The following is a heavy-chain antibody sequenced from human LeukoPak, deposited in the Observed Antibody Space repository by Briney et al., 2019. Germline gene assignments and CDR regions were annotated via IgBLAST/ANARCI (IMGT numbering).Heavy chain of an antibody. CDR3: AGDKQDEYGASRSDY. CDR1: GYTFTSYA. D-gene: IGHD4-17*01. J-gene: IGHJ4*02. Sequence: ASVKVSCKASGYTFTSYAMHWVRQAPGQRLEWMGWINAGNGNTKYSQKFQGRVTITADISTSTAYMDLSSLRSEDTAVYYCAGDKQDEYGASRSDYWGQGTLVTVSS. V-gene: IGHV1-3*01. CDR2: INAGNGNT.